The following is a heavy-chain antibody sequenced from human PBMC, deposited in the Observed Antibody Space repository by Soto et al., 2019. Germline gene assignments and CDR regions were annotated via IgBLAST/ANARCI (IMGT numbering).Heavy chain of an antibody. Sequence: QVQLQESGPGLVKPSQTLSLTCTVSGGSISSGDYYWSWIRQPPGKGLEWIGYIYYSGSTYYNPSLKSRVTISIDTSRNQFSLKLCSVTSADTAVYYCAGWTPTITCYYGMDVWGQGTTVTVSS. J-gene: IGHJ6*02. D-gene: IGHD1-20*01. V-gene: IGHV4-30-4*01. CDR1: GGSISSGDYY. CDR3: AGWTPTITCYYGMDV. CDR2: IYYSGST.